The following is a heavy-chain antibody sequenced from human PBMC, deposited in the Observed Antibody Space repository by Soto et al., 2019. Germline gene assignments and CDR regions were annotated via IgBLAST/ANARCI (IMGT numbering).Heavy chain of an antibody. CDR3: ARDTAFVASGLFDP. D-gene: IGHD3-22*01. CDR1: GVTFSDYY. Sequence: GESLRLSCAASGVTFSDYYMTWIRQAPGKGLEWVSHISDSATTTHYADSVRGRFTISRDNAKKSLYLQMNSLRAEDTAVYFCARDTAFVASGLFDPWGQGTLVTVSS. J-gene: IGHJ5*02. V-gene: IGHV3-11*01. CDR2: ISDSATTT.